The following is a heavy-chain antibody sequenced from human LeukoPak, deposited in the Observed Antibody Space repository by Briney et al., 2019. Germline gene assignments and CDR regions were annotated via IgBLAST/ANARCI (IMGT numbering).Heavy chain of an antibody. J-gene: IGHJ3*02. V-gene: IGHV4-59*01. CDR3: ARRQDYADYDLGAFDI. CDR2: IYYSGIT. Sequence: SESLSLTCTVSGGSIRSYYWSWIRLPPGKGLEWIGYIYYSGITKYNPSLKSRVTISVDTSRNQVSLKLNSVTAADTAVYYCARRQDYADYDLGAFDIWGQGTMVTVSS. D-gene: IGHD4-17*01. CDR1: GGSIRSYY.